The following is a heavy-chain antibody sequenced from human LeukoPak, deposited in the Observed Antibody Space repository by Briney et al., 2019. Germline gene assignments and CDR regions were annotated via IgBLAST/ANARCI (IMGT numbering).Heavy chain of an antibody. CDR3: AAVGSATGAFDY. CDR2: INHSGST. Sequence: PSETLSLTCAVYGGSFSGYYWSWIRQPTGKGLEWIGEINHSGSTNYNPSLKSRVTISVDTSKNQFSLKLSSVTAADTAVYYCAAVGSATGAFDYWGQGTLVTVSS. D-gene: IGHD2-15*01. J-gene: IGHJ4*02. CDR1: GGSFSGYY. V-gene: IGHV4-34*01.